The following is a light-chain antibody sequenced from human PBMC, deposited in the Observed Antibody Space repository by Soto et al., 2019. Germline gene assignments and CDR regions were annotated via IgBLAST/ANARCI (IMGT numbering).Light chain of an antibody. J-gene: IGKJ1*01. Sequence: IQMTQSPSSLSASVGDRVTITCRTSQTMTNYLNWYQHKPGEAPKLLIYLVSNLQSGVPSRFSGSGSGTDFTLTISSLQPEDFATYYCQQTNIFPWTFGQGTTVDI. CDR1: QTMTNY. V-gene: IGKV1-39*01. CDR2: LVS. CDR3: QQTNIFPWT.